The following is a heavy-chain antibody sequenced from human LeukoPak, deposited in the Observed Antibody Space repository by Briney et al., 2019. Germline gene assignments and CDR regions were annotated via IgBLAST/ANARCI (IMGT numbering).Heavy chain of an antibody. CDR1: GGTFSSYA. D-gene: IGHD2-15*01. V-gene: IGHV1-69*05. CDR2: IIPIFGTA. J-gene: IGHJ3*02. Sequence: SVKVSCKASGGTFSSYAISWARQAPGQGLEWMGRIIPIFGTANYAQKFQGRVTITTDESTSTAYMELSSLRSEDTAVYYCARESAPLGNIVVVVAASRAFDIWGQGTMVIVSS. CDR3: ARESAPLGNIVVVVAASRAFDI.